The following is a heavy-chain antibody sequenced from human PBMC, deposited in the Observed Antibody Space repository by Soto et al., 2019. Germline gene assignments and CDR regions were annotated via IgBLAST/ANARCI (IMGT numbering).Heavy chain of an antibody. V-gene: IGHV3-48*02. CDR3: AREVRDTAVADFDY. J-gene: IGHJ4*02. CDR1: GFTFSSYS. D-gene: IGHD5-18*01. Sequence: PGGSLRLSCAASGFTFSSYSMNWVRQAPGKGLEWLSYISSSISTMHYADSVKGRLTISRDNAKNSLYLQINSLRDEDTAVYYCAREVRDTAVADFDYWGQGTLVTVSS. CDR2: ISSSISTM.